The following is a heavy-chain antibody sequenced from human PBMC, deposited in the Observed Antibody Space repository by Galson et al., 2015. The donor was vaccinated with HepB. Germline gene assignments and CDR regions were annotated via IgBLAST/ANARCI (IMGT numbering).Heavy chain of an antibody. CDR3: EIVVVPAAISEDY. J-gene: IGHJ4*02. CDR2: INPNSGGT. D-gene: IGHD2-2*02. V-gene: IGHV1-2*02. CDR1: GYTFTCYY. Sequence: SVKASCKASGYTFTCYYMHWVRQAPGQGLEWMGWINPNSGGTNYAQKFQGRVTMTRDTSISTAYMELSRLRSDDTAVYYCEIVVVPAAISEDYWGQGTLVTVSS.